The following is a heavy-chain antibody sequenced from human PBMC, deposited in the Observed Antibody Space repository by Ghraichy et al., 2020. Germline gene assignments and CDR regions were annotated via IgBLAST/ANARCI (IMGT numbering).Heavy chain of an antibody. V-gene: IGHV3-23*01. CDR2: ISGSGSST. J-gene: IGHJ5*02. CDR3: VARKQQLAPNWFDP. Sequence: GGSLRLSCAASGFTFSSYAMTWVRQAPGKGLEWVSSISGSGSSTYYADSVKGRFTISRDNSKNTVYLQMNSLRAEDTAVYYCVARKQQLAPNWFDPWGQGTLVTVSS. CDR1: GFTFSSYA. D-gene: IGHD6-13*01.